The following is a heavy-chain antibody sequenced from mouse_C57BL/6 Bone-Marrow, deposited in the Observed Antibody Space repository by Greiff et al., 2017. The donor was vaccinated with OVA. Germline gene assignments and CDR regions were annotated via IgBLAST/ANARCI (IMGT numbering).Heavy chain of an antibody. CDR2: ISSGSSTI. CDR1: GFTFSDYG. CDR3: ARGDYGSSYY. Sequence: EVMLVESGGGLVKPGGSLKLSCAASGFTFSDYGMHWVRQAPEKGLEGVAYISSGSSTIYYADTVKGRFTISRDNAKNTLFLQMTSLRSEDTAMYYCARGDYGSSYYWGQGTTLTVSS. D-gene: IGHD1-1*01. J-gene: IGHJ2*01. V-gene: IGHV5-17*01.